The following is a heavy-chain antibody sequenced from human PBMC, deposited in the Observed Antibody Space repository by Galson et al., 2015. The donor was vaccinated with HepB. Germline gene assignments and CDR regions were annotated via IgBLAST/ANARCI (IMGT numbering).Heavy chain of an antibody. Sequence: SLRLSCAASGFTCSDCWMHWVRQAPGKGLVWVSLVKGDGRSAKYADSVKVRFTISRDHAKNTLYLQMNSLRADDTAVYYCASDIRGGYCHYWGQGTQVTVSS. CDR1: GFTCSDCW. CDR3: ASDIRGGYCHY. V-gene: IGHV3-74*01. CDR2: VKGDGRSA. J-gene: IGHJ4*02. D-gene: IGHD3-16*01.